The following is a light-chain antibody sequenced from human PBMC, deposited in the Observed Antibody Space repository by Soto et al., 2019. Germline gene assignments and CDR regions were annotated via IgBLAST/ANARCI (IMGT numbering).Light chain of an antibody. J-gene: IGLJ3*02. CDR1: SSDVGGYNF. Sequence: QSVLTQPPSASGSPGQSVTISCTGTSSDVGGYNFVSWYQQEPGKSPKLMIYEVSKRPSGVPDRFSGSKSGNTASLTVSGLQAEDEADYYCASYAGSSTLVFGGGTKVTVL. V-gene: IGLV2-8*01. CDR2: EVS. CDR3: ASYAGSSTLV.